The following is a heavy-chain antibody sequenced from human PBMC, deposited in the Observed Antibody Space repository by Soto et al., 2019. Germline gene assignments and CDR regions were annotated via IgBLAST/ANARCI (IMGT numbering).Heavy chain of an antibody. D-gene: IGHD2-15*01. Sequence: GGSLRLSCAASGFTFSSYAMSWVRQAPGKGLEWVSTISGSGGNTYYADSVKGRFTISRDTSKNTLYLQMNSLRAEDTAVYYCSNDPAPGYCSGGSCFNRAQRTPVTVSS. J-gene: IGHJ4*02. CDR3: SNDPAPGYCSGGSCFN. V-gene: IGHV3-23*01. CDR2: ISGSGGNT. CDR1: GFTFSSYA.